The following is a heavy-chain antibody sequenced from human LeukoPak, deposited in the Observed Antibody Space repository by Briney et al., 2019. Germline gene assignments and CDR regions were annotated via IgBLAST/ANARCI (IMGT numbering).Heavy chain of an antibody. CDR3: ATLVSTRYYFDY. D-gene: IGHD5/OR15-5a*01. V-gene: IGHV4-59*08. CDR1: GGSISSYY. J-gene: IGHJ4*02. Sequence: SSETLSLTCTVSGGSISSYYWSWVRQPPGKGLEWIGYIYYSGSTNYNPSLKSRVTISIDTSKNQFSLRLTSVTAADTAVYFCATLVSTRYYFDYWGQGTLVTVSS. CDR2: IYYSGST.